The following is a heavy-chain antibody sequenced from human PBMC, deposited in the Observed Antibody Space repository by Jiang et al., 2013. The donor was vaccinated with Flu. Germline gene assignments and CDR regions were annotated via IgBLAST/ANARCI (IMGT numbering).Heavy chain of an antibody. CDR1: GGSINSSKW. V-gene: IGHV4-4*02. Sequence: GPGLVKPSGTLSLTCAVSGGSINSSKWWSWVRQPPGQGLEWIGESYHYGSTNYNPSLKSRVTISVDKSKNQFSLKLNSVTAADTAVYYCAIGSCINGVCYTTYWGQGTLVTVS. CDR2: SYHYGST. J-gene: IGHJ4*02. D-gene: IGHD2-8*01. CDR3: AIGSCINGVCYTTY.